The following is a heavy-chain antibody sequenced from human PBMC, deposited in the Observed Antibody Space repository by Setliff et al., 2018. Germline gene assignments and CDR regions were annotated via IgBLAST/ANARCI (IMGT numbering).Heavy chain of an antibody. Sequence: SETLSLTCVVSNHSVSSDYYWGWVRQSPVKGLEWIGNIYHTGTTYYNPSLKSRGTISVDTSKNQFSLRLTSVTAADTAVYYCTSTPRGGINITTRAGAFDSWGQGTLVTVSS. CDR1: NHSVSSDYY. CDR3: TSTPRGGINITTRAGAFDS. J-gene: IGHJ4*02. D-gene: IGHD6-6*01. CDR2: IYHTGTT. V-gene: IGHV4-38-2*01.